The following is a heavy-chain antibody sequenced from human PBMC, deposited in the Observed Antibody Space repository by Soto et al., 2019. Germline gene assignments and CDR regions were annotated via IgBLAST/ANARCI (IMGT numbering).Heavy chain of an antibody. CDR3: AKDRDVVVVIAAAATGAFDV. V-gene: IGHV3-23*04. Sequence: EVQLVESGGGLVQPGGSLRLSCAASGFTFNNFALTWVRQAPGKGLEWVSTISGAGANTYYADSVKGRFTISRDNSKNTLYLQMFSLRAEDTAVYFCAKDRDVVVVIAAAATGAFDVWGQETMVTVSS. CDR1: GFTFNNFA. D-gene: IGHD2-15*01. J-gene: IGHJ3*01. CDR2: ISGAGANT.